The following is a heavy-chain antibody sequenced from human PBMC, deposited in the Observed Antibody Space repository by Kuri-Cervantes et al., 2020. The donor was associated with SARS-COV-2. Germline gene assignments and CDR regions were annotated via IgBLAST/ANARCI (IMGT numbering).Heavy chain of an antibody. D-gene: IGHD6-13*01. CDR1: GYTFTSYD. Sequence: ASVKVSCKASGYTFTSYDINWVRQAPGQGLEWMGIINPSGGSTSYAQKLQGRVTMTRDTSTSKVYMELSSLRAEDTAVYYCARSLYSGDDAFDIWGQGTMVTVSS. CDR2: INPSGGST. V-gene: IGHV1-46*01. CDR3: ARSLYSGDDAFDI. J-gene: IGHJ3*02.